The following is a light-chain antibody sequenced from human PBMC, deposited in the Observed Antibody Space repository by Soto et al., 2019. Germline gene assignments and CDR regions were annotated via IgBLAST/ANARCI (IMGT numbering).Light chain of an antibody. Sequence: QSVLTQPPSASGTPGQGVTISCSGSTSNIGSNYVYWSQQLPGTAPKLLIYRNNHRPSGVPDRFSGSKSGTSASLAISGLRSDDEADYFCATWDDSLNGFYVFGTGTKVTVL. V-gene: IGLV1-47*01. CDR2: RNN. CDR3: ATWDDSLNGFYV. J-gene: IGLJ1*01. CDR1: TSNIGSNY.